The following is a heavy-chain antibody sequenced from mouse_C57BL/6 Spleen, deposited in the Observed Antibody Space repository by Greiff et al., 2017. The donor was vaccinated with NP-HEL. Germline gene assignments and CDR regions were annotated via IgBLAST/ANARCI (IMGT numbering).Heavy chain of an antibody. D-gene: IGHD2-4*01. Sequence: QVQLQQSGAELVRPGASVTLSCKASGYTFTDYEMHWVKQTPVHGLEWIGAIDPETGGTAYNQKFKGKAILTADKSSSTAYMELRSLTSEDSAVYYCTRRGIYYDYEDYWGQGTTLTVSS. J-gene: IGHJ2*01. CDR2: IDPETGGT. V-gene: IGHV1-15*01. CDR1: GYTFTDYE. CDR3: TRRGIYYDYEDY.